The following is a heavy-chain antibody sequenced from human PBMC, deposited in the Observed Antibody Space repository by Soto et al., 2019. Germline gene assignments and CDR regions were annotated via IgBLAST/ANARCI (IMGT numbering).Heavy chain of an antibody. CDR2: IYSGGST. J-gene: IGHJ4*02. Sequence: GGSLRLCCAASGFTVSSNYMSWVRQAPGKGLEWVSVIYSGGSTYYADSVKGRFTISRHNSKNTLYLQMNSLRAEDTAVYYCARGPGGGFVDYWGQGTLVTVSS. CDR1: GFTVSSNY. D-gene: IGHD2-15*01. CDR3: ARGPGGGFVDY. V-gene: IGHV3-53*04.